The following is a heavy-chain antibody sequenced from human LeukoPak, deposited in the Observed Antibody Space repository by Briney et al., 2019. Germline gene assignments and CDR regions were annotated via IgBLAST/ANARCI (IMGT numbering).Heavy chain of an antibody. Sequence: AGGSLRLSCAASGFTLSIYGMHWVRQAPGKGLEWVAFIRYDGSNKYYADSVKGRFTISRDNSKNTLYLQMDSLRAEDTAVYYCAKDLNDYGGTAFDYWGQGTLATVSS. CDR3: AKDLNDYGGTAFDY. J-gene: IGHJ4*02. V-gene: IGHV3-30*02. CDR1: GFTLSIYG. CDR2: IRYDGSNK. D-gene: IGHD4-23*01.